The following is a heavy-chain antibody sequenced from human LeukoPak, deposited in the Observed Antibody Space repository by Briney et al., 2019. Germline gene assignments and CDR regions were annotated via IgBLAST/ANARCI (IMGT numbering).Heavy chain of an antibody. D-gene: IGHD5-12*01. Sequence: SQTLSLTCTVSGVSISSGGYYWSWIRQHPGKGLEWIGYIYYSGSTYYNPSLKSRVMISADTSKNQFSLKLSSVTAADTAVYYCARDRGYVPFDYWGQGTLVTVSS. CDR2: IYYSGST. V-gene: IGHV4-31*03. CDR3: ARDRGYVPFDY. J-gene: IGHJ4*02. CDR1: GVSISSGGYY.